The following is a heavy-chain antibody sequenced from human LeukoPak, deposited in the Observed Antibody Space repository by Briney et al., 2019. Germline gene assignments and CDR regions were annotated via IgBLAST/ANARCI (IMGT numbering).Heavy chain of an antibody. CDR2: ISAYNGNT. Sequence: ASVKVSCKASGYTFTSYGISWVRQAPGQGLEWMGWISAYNGNTNYAQKLQGRVTITTDTSTSTAYMELRSLRSDDTAVYYCAREGYCSSTSCYEPDFDYWGQGTLVTVSS. V-gene: IGHV1-18*01. CDR3: AREGYCSSTSCYEPDFDY. CDR1: GYTFTSYG. D-gene: IGHD2-2*01. J-gene: IGHJ4*02.